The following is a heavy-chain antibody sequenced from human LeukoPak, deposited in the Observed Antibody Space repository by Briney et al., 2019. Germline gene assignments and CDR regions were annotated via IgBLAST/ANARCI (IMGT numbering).Heavy chain of an antibody. CDR2: ISGSGGST. D-gene: IGHD6-19*01. Sequence: PGGSLRLSCAASGFTFSSYAMSWVRQAPGKGLEWVSAISGSGGSTYYADSVKGRFTISRDNSKNTLYLQMNSLRAEDTAVYYCAKDLGSGWYEGYFDYWGQGTLVTVSS. CDR3: AKDLGSGWYEGYFDY. J-gene: IGHJ4*02. V-gene: IGHV3-23*01. CDR1: GFTFSSYA.